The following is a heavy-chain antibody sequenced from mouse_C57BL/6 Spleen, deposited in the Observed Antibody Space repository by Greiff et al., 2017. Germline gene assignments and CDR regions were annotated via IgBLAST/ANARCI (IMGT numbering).Heavy chain of an antibody. CDR3: ARYPYYYGSSTYAMDY. CDR2: IYPGDGDT. Sequence: VKVVESGAELVKPGASVKISCKASGYAFSSYWMKWVKQRPGKGLEWIGQIYPGDGDTNYNGKFKGKATLTADKSSSTAYMQLSSLTSEDSAVYFCARYPYYYGSSTYAMDYWGQGTSVTVSS. V-gene: IGHV1-80*01. J-gene: IGHJ4*01. CDR1: GYAFSSYW. D-gene: IGHD1-1*01.